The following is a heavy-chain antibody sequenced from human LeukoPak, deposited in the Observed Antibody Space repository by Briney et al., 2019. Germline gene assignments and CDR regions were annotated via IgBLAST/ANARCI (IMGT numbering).Heavy chain of an antibody. J-gene: IGHJ3*02. CDR1: GGSISSYY. CDR2: IYSSGNT. V-gene: IGHV4-59*08. Sequence: SETLSLTCTVSGGSISSYYWSWIRQSPGKGLEWIGYIYSSGNTNYNPSLKSRATMSVDTSKNQFSLNLSSVTAADTAVYYCARRRRYCSGGSCYSSGAFDIWGQGTMVTVSS. CDR3: ARRRRYCSGGSCYSSGAFDI. D-gene: IGHD2-15*01.